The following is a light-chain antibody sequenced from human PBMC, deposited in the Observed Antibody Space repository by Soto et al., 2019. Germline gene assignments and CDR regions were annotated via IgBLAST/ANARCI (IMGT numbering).Light chain of an antibody. V-gene: IGKV3-20*01. Sequence: DIVLTQSPGTLSLSPGERATLSCSASQSVSGSYLAWYQQKLGQAPRLLIYGASSRATGIPDRFSGSGSGTDFTLINCRLESEDFSVYYCQQYGSSITFGQGTRLEIK. CDR2: GAS. J-gene: IGKJ5*01. CDR3: QQYGSSIT. CDR1: QSVSGSY.